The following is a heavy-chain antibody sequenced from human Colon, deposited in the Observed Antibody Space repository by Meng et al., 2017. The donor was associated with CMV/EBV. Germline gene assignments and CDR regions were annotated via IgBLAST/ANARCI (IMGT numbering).Heavy chain of an antibody. V-gene: IGHV3-21*04. D-gene: IGHD3-10*01. CDR1: GFTFSSYW. Sequence: GESLKISCAASGFTFSSYWMHWVRQAPGKGLEWVSYITHSGANKFYADSVQGRFIISRDNADNSMYLQMNDLRAEDSAVYYCARDISLWFGELTKYGMDVWGQGTTVTVSS. J-gene: IGHJ6*02. CDR3: ARDISLWFGELTKYGMDV. CDR2: ITHSGANK.